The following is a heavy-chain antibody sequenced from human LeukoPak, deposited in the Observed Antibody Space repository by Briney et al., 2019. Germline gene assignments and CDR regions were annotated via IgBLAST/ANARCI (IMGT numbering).Heavy chain of an antibody. CDR2: IYHSGST. J-gene: IGHJ4*02. CDR1: GFTFSSYG. CDR3: ARGFEYYDYVWGSYRRLTSYYFDS. Sequence: GSLRLSCAASGFTFSSYGMHWVRQAPGKGLEWIGEIYHSGSTNYNPSLKSRVTISVDTSKNQFSLKLSSVTAADTAVYYCARGFEYYDYVWGSYRRLTSYYFDSWGQGTLVTVSS. V-gene: IGHV4-34*01. D-gene: IGHD3-16*02.